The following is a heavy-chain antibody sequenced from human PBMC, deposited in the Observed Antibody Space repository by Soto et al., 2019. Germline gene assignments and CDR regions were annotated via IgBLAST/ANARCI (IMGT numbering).Heavy chain of an antibody. Sequence: VGSVRLSCASSVFTFSSYAMSCVRQSTGKGLEWVSSIRGSDGSTHYADSVKGRFTISSDNSKNTLYLQMNSLRAEDTATYYCAKARRHNSDLSAWGQGTLVIVSS. V-gene: IGHV3-23*01. CDR3: AKARRHNSDLSA. CDR1: VFTFSSYA. CDR2: IRGSDGST. D-gene: IGHD6-19*01. J-gene: IGHJ5*02.